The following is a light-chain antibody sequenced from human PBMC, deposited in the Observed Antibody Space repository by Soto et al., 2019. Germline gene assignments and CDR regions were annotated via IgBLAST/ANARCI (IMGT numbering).Light chain of an antibody. J-gene: IGLJ1*01. CDR2: EIT. CDR1: SSDVGGYNY. V-gene: IGLV2-14*01. CDR3: TSYTSSNTLYV. Sequence: QSALTQPASVSGSPGQSITIFCTGTSSDVGGYNYVSWYQHHPGKATKLIIFEITNRPSGVSNRFSGSPSGNAASLTISGLQAEDEADYYCTSYTSSNTLYVFGTGTKVTVL.